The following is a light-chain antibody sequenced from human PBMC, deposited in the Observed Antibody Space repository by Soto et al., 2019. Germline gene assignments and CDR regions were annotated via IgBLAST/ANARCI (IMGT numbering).Light chain of an antibody. CDR1: QSISSN. J-gene: IGKJ2*01. CDR2: GAS. CDR3: QQSYSTPRT. V-gene: IGKV1-39*01. Sequence: DIQMTQSPYSLSASVGDRVTITCRASQSISSNLNWYQQKPGKAPKLLIYGASSLQSGVPSRFSGSGSGTDFTLIISSLQPEDFATYYCQQSYSTPRTFVQGTKLKIK.